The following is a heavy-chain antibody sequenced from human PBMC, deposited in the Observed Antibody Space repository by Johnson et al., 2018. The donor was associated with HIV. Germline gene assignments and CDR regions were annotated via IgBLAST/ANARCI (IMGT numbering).Heavy chain of an antibody. D-gene: IGHD4-17*01. V-gene: IGHV3-30*03. CDR1: GFTFSSYG. Sequence: VQLVESGGGVVQPGRSLRLSCAASGFTFSSYGMHWVRQAPGKGLEWVAVISYDGNNKYYADSVKGRFTISRDNSKNTLYLQINSLRAEDTAVYYCARVSSSVTTARYGAFDIWGQGTMVTVSS. CDR3: ARVSSSVTTARYGAFDI. J-gene: IGHJ3*02. CDR2: ISYDGNNK.